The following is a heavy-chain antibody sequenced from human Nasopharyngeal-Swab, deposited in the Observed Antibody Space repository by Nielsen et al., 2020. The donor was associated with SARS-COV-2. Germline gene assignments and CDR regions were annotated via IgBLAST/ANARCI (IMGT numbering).Heavy chain of an antibody. D-gene: IGHD2-15*01. CDR2: ISSSSTI. J-gene: IGHJ4*02. CDR3: ARAVDIVVVVAASDY. Sequence: WIRQPPGKGLEWVSCISSSSTIYYADSVKGRFTISRDNAKNSLYLQMNSLRAEDTAVYYCARAVDIVVVVAASDYWGQGTLVTVSS. V-gene: IGHV3-69-1*01.